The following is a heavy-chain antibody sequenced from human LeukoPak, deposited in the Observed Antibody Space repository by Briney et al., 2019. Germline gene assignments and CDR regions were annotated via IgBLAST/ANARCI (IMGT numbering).Heavy chain of an antibody. CDR2: INAGNGNT. CDR1: GYTFTSYA. V-gene: IGHV1-3*01. CDR3: ARDSSGWYRRDAFDI. Sequence: ASVKVSCTASGYTFTSYAMHWVRQAPGQRLEWMGWINAGNGNTKYSQKFQGRVTITRDTSASTAYMELSSLRPEDTAVYYCARDSSGWYRRDAFDIWGQGTMVTVSS. D-gene: IGHD6-19*01. J-gene: IGHJ3*02.